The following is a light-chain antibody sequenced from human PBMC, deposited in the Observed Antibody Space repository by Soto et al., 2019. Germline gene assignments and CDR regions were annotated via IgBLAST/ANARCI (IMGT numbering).Light chain of an antibody. CDR3: QSYDSSLTWV. CDR1: SSNIGAGYD. Sequence: QHVLTQPPSVSGAPGQRVTISCTGSSSNIGAGYDVHWYQQLPGTAPKLLIYGNSNRPSGVPDRFSGSKSGTSASLAITGLQAEDEADYYCQSYDSSLTWVFGGGTKVTVL. V-gene: IGLV1-40*01. J-gene: IGLJ3*02. CDR2: GNS.